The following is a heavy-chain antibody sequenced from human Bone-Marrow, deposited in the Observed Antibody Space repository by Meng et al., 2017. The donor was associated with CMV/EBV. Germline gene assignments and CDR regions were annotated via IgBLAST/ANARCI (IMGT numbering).Heavy chain of an antibody. CDR3: ARGRETFWSGYRYFDY. D-gene: IGHD3-3*01. CDR2: ISSSGSTI. V-gene: IGHV3-11*04. CDR1: GFTFSDYY. J-gene: IGHJ4*02. Sequence: GESLKISCAASGFTFSDYYMSWIRQAPGKGLEWVSYISSSGSTIYYADSVKGRFTISRDNAKNSLYLQMNSLRAEDTAVYYCARGRETFWSGYRYFDYWGQGTLVTVSS.